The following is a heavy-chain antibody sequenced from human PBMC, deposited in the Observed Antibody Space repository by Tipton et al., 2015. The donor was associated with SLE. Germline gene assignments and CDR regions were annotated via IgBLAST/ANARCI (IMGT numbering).Heavy chain of an antibody. CDR2: INSDGSST. J-gene: IGHJ2*01. V-gene: IGHV3-74*01. CDR1: GFTFSSYW. CDR3: ARDIGYSNYPGDFDL. Sequence: GSLRLSCAASGFTFSSYWMHWVRQAPGKGLVWVSRINSDGSSTSYADSVKGRFTISRDNAKNTLYLQMNSLRAEDTAVYYCARDIGYSNYPGDFDLWGRGTLVTVSS. D-gene: IGHD4-11*01.